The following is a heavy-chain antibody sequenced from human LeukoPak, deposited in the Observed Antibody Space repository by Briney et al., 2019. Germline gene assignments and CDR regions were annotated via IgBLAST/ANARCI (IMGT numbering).Heavy chain of an antibody. V-gene: IGHV1-18*01. Sequence: GASVKVSCKASGYTFTSYGISWVRQAHGQGLEWMGWISAYNGNTNYAQKLQGRVTMTTDTSTSTAYMELRSLRSDDTAVYYCAREGGTTYYDFWSGYYPIDYWGQGTLVTVSS. CDR1: GYTFTSYG. CDR3: AREGGTTYYDFWSGYYPIDY. D-gene: IGHD3-3*01. CDR2: ISAYNGNT. J-gene: IGHJ4*02.